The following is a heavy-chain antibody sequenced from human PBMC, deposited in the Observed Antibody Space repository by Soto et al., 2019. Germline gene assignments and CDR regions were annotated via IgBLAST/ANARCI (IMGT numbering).Heavy chain of an antibody. J-gene: IGHJ3*02. CDR1: GYTFTDNY. CDR3: ARVGTSGNYYDAFDI. D-gene: IGHD1-26*01. Sequence: ASVKVSCKASGYTFTDNYVHWVRQAPGQGLEWMGWINPNSGGTKYVQNFQGWVTMTRDTSISTAYMEVSRLRSDDTAVYYCARVGTSGNYYDAFDIWGQGTMMTF. CDR2: INPNSGGT. V-gene: IGHV1-2*04.